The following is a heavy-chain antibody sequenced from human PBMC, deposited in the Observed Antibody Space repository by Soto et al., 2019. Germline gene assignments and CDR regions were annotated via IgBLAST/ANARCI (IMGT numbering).Heavy chain of an antibody. D-gene: IGHD3-10*01. V-gene: IGHV4-59*01. CDR1: GGSISSYY. Sequence: PSETLSLTCTVSGGSISSYYWSWIRQPPGKGLEWIGYIYYSGSTNYNPSLKSRVTISVDTSKNQFSLKLSSVTAADTAVYYCARERVGCDYYYGMDVWGQGTTVTVSS. J-gene: IGHJ6*02. CDR2: IYYSGST. CDR3: ARERVGCDYYYGMDV.